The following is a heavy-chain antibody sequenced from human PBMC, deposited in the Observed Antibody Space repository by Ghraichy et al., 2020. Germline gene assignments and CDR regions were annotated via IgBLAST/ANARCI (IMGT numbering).Heavy chain of an antibody. J-gene: IGHJ6*04. D-gene: IGHD3-10*01. CDR1: GGSFRNYA. CDR3: ARSLVRGTNNYYYYGMDV. V-gene: IGHV1-69*04. CDR2: IIPMRDIV. Sequence: SVKVSCKASGGSFRNYAISWVRQAPGQGPEWMGRIIPMRDIVDYARKFQGRVTITADESTGTAFMELSSLRSEDTAVYFCARSLVRGTNNYYYYGMDVWGGGTSVIVSS.